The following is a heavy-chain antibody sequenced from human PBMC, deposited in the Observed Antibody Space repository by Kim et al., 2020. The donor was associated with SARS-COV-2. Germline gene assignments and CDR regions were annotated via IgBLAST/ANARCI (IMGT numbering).Heavy chain of an antibody. CDR1: GFTFSSYE. Sequence: GGSLRLSCAASGFTFSSYEMNWVRQAPGKGLEWVSYISSSGSTIYYADSVKGRFTISRDNAKNSLYLQMNSLRAEDTAVYYCARSSPKIVIASWYFDLWGRGTLVTVSS. J-gene: IGHJ2*01. CDR2: ISSSGSTI. CDR3: ARSSPKIVIASWYFDL. V-gene: IGHV3-48*03. D-gene: IGHD3-22*01.